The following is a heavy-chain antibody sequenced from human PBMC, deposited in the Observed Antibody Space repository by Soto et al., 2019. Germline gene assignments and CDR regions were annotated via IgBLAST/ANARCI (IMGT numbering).Heavy chain of an antibody. CDR3: ARGVTTVTTFDY. V-gene: IGHV4-30-2*01. J-gene: IGHJ4*02. D-gene: IGHD4-17*01. Sequence: QLQLQESGSGLVKPSQTLSLTCAVSGGSISSGVYSCNWIRQPPVKGLEWIGYIYHSGSTYYNPSLKRRVTISVDRSKNQFSLKLSSVTAADTAVYYCARGVTTVTTFDYWGQGTLVTVSS. CDR1: GGSISSGVYS. CDR2: IYHSGST.